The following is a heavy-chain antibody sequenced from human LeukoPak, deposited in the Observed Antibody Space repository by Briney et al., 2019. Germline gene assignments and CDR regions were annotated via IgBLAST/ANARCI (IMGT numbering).Heavy chain of an antibody. D-gene: IGHD6-19*01. V-gene: IGHV3-23*01. Sequence: GGSLRLSCATSGFIFSHHGMSWVRQAPGKGLEWVSGIRADAVTTYYADSVKGRFTISRDNSKNTLYLQMNSLRAEDTAVYYCGRGIAVAGTVDYWGQGTLVTVSS. CDR1: GFIFSHHG. CDR2: IRADAVTT. CDR3: GRGIAVAGTVDY. J-gene: IGHJ4*02.